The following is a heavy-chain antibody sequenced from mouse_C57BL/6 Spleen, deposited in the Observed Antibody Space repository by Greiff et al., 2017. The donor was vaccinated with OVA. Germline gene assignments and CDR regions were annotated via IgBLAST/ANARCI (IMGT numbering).Heavy chain of an antibody. V-gene: IGHV1-22*01. Sequence: EVQLQQSRPELVKPGASVKMSCKASGYTFTDYNMHWVKQSHGKSLEWIGYINPNNGGTSYNQKFKGKATLTVNKSSSTAYMELRSLTSEDSAVYYWARGYDYDEGWYFDVWGTGTTVTVSS. CDR2: INPNNGGT. CDR1: GYTFTDYN. CDR3: ARGYDYDEGWYFDV. J-gene: IGHJ1*03. D-gene: IGHD2-4*01.